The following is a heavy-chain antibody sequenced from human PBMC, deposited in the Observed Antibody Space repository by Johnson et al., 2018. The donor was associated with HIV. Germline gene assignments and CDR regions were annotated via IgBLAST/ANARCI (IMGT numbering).Heavy chain of an antibody. J-gene: IGHJ3*02. CDR1: GFTFDDYA. V-gene: IGHV3-23*04. CDR2: ISGSGGST. CDR3: ARVPSGTPSSI. D-gene: IGHD1-1*01. Sequence: VQLVESGGGVVQPGRSLRLSCAASGFTFDDYAMHWVRQAPGKGLEWVSGISGSGGSTYHADSVKGRFTTSRDNSKNTLYVQINSLRAEETAVYHCARVPSGTPSSIWGQGTKVTVSS.